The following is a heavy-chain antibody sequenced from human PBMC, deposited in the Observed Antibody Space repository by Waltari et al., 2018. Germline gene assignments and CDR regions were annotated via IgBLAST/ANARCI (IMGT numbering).Heavy chain of an antibody. Sequence: QLHLQESGPGLVKPSETLSLTCTVSGGSFSTTYNWGLIRQPPGKGLEWMGNMQYRGSTFYNPSLESRVTISLDTWKNQFSLRLSSVGAADTAVYFCGRIAFGDEGGYFQYWGQGTLVTVSS. CDR3: GRIAFGDEGGYFQY. V-gene: IGHV4-39*01. CDR1: GGSFSTTYN. D-gene: IGHD4-17*01. J-gene: IGHJ1*01. CDR2: MQYRGST.